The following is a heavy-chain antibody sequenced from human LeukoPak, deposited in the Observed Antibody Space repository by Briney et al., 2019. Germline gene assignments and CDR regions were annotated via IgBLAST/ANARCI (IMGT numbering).Heavy chain of an antibody. D-gene: IGHD5-24*01. J-gene: IGHJ3*01. CDR3: TRDGSNSHAFDV. Sequence: SGGSLRLSCAASRFTFNSYWMHWVRQAPGKGLVWVSRIVGDGIYTNYADSVKGRFTISRDNAKNTLFLQMNSLRAEETAVYYCTRDGSNSHAFDVWGLGTMVTVSS. CDR1: RFTFNSYW. V-gene: IGHV3-74*01. CDR2: IVGDGIYT.